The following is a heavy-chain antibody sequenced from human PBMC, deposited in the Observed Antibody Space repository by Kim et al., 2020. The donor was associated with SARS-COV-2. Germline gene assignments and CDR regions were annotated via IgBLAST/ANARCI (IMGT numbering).Heavy chain of an antibody. Sequence: GGSLRLSCAASGFTFSNYWMTWVRQAPGKGLEWVANIKQDGSEKYYVDSVEGRFTVSRDNAKNSLYLQMNSLRAEDTAVFYCERGTYYYDTWGPGTLVTVSS. J-gene: IGHJ4*02. V-gene: IGHV3-7*03. CDR1: GFTFSNYW. CDR2: IKQDGSEK. CDR3: ERGTYYYDT. D-gene: IGHD3-22*01.